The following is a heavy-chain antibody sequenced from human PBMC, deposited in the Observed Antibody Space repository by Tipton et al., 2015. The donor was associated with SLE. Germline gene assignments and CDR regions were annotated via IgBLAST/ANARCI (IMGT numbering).Heavy chain of an antibody. CDR1: GFTFSSYA. D-gene: IGHD6-13*01. CDR2: ISGSGGST. V-gene: IGHV3-23*01. J-gene: IGHJ3*02. Sequence: SLRLSCAASGFTFSSYAMSWVRQAPGKGLEWVSAISGSGGSTYYADTVKGRFTISRDNSKNTLYLQMNSLRAEDTAVYYCARDIGEAAAGDAFDIWGQGTMVTVSS. CDR3: ARDIGEAAAGDAFDI.